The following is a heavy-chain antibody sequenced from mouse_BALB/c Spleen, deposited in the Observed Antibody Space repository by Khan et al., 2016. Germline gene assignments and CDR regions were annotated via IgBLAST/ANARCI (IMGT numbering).Heavy chain of an antibody. V-gene: IGHV3-1*02. CDR3: ASPHYYGSDD. J-gene: IGHJ2*01. CDR2: IHYNGST. D-gene: IGHD1-1*01. Sequence: VQLKESGPDLVKPSQSLSLTCTVTGYSITSGYRWHWIRQFPGNKLEWMGYIHYNGSTNYNPSLKSRISITRDTSKNQFFLQLNSVTTEDTAAYYCASPHYYGSDDGGQGTTLTVSS. CDR1: GYSITSGYR.